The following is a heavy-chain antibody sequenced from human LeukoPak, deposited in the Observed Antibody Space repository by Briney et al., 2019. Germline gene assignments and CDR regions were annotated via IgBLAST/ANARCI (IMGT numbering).Heavy chain of an antibody. V-gene: IGHV3-23*01. CDR2: ISGSTGST. Sequence: GGSLRLSCAASGFTFSNYAMNWVRQAPGKGLEWVSLISGSTGSTYYADSVKGRFSISRDNSKNTVYLQMNSLRAEDTAVYYCARDLVGGWDDSSGYYYGYFDYWGQGTLVTVSS. CDR1: GFTFSNYA. D-gene: IGHD3-22*01. J-gene: IGHJ4*02. CDR3: ARDLVGGWDDSSGYYYGYFDY.